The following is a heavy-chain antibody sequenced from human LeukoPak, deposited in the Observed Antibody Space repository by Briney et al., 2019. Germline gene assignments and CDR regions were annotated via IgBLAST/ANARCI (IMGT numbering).Heavy chain of an antibody. Sequence: ASVKVSCKASGGTFSSHAISWVRQAPGQGLEWMGGIIPIFGTANYAQKFQGRVTITTDESTSTAYMGLSSLRSEDTAVYYCARDKRYCSGGSCYHDAFDIWGQGTVVTVSS. D-gene: IGHD2-15*01. CDR1: GGTFSSHA. V-gene: IGHV1-69*05. CDR2: IIPIFGTA. J-gene: IGHJ3*02. CDR3: ARDKRYCSGGSCYHDAFDI.